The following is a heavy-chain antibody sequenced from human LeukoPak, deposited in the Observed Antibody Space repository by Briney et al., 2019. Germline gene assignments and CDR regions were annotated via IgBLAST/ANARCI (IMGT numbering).Heavy chain of an antibody. CDR2: ISFRGST. Sequence: SETLSLTCSVSGGSISSDYWGWIRQPPGKGLEWIGYISFRGSTNYNPSFKSRVTMSLDTSRNQFSLRLRSVTAADTAMYYCAKGGGGIAADYWGQGTLVTVSS. CDR1: GGSISSDY. J-gene: IGHJ4*02. V-gene: IGHV4-59*01. CDR3: AKGGGGIAADY. D-gene: IGHD6-13*01.